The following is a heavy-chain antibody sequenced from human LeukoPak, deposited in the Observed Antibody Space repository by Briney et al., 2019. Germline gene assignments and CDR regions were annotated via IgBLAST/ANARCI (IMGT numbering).Heavy chain of an antibody. CDR3: SREFSYGFDF. CDR2: IDQDGSEK. CDR1: EFTFSSYW. V-gene: IGHV3-7*01. Sequence: GGSLRLSCAASEFTFSSYWMNWVRQAPGKGLEWVANIDQDGSEKYYVDSVKGRFTISRDNAESSLFLQMNNLSAEDTAVNYCSREFSYGFDFWGQGTLVTVSS. D-gene: IGHD4-17*01. J-gene: IGHJ4*02.